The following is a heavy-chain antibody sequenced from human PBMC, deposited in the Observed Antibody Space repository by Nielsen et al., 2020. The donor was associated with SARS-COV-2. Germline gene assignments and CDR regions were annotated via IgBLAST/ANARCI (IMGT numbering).Heavy chain of an antibody. Sequence: GGSLRLSCAASGFTFSSYEMNWVRQAPGKGLEWVSYISSSGSTIYYADSVKGRFTISRDNAKNSLYLQMNSLRAEDTAVYYCARIQWGGFDYWGQGTLVTVSS. CDR2: ISSSGSTI. CDR3: ARIQWGGFDY. J-gene: IGHJ4*02. V-gene: IGHV3-48*03. CDR1: GFTFSSYE. D-gene: IGHD3-16*01.